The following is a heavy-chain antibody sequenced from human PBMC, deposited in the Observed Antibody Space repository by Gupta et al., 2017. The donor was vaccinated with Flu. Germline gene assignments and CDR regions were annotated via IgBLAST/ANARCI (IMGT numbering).Heavy chain of an antibody. V-gene: IGHV3-7*01. D-gene: IGHD3-22*01. CDR3: ARVEFISMIVVAPYFDY. Sequence: EVQLVESGGGLVQPGGSLRLSCAASGFTFSSYWMSWVRQAPGKGLEWVANIKQDGSEKYYVDSVKGRFTISRDNAKNSLYLQMNSLRAEDTAVYYCARVEFISMIVVAPYFDYWGQGTLVTVSS. J-gene: IGHJ4*02. CDR1: GFTFSSYW. CDR2: IKQDGSEK.